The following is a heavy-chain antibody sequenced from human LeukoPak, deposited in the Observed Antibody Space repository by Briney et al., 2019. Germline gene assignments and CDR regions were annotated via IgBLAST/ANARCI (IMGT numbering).Heavy chain of an antibody. J-gene: IGHJ6*03. Sequence: PSETLSLTCAVYGGSFSGYYWSWIRQPPGKGLEWIGEINHSGSTNYNPSLKSRVTISVDTSKNQFSLKLSSVTAADTAVYYCAREGRYYGSGSYYGWPQRPPYYYYYMDVWGKGTTVTVSS. CDR3: AREGRYYGSGSYYGWPQRPPYYYYYMDV. CDR2: INHSGST. V-gene: IGHV4-34*01. D-gene: IGHD3-10*01. CDR1: GGSFSGYY.